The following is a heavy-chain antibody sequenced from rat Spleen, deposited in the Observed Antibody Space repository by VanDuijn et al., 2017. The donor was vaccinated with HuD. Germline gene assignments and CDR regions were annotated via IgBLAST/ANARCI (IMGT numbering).Heavy chain of an antibody. CDR1: GFPFNNYW. CDR2: ITNASGRT. V-gene: IGHV5-31*01. Sequence: EVQLVESGGGLVQPGRSLKLSCVASGFPFNNYWMTWIRQAPGKGLEWVASITNASGRTYYPDSVKGRFTISRDTAQNTLYLQMNSLQTEDTAMYFCARLGGGWGQGVMVTVSS. CDR3: ARLGGG. J-gene: IGHJ2*01. D-gene: IGHD4-6*01.